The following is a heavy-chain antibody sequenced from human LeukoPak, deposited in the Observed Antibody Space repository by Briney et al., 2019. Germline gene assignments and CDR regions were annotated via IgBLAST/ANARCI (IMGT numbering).Heavy chain of an antibody. CDR3: ARRIILTDFDY. CDR1: GDSISTDTYY. Sequence: PSETLSLTCSVSGDSISTDTYYWGWIRQPPGKGLEWIGTIYFSGSTYYSPSLKSRVTISVETSKNQFSLNLTSVTAADTAVYYCARRIILTDFDYWGRGTLVTVAS. J-gene: IGHJ4*02. CDR2: IYFSGST. D-gene: IGHD1-14*01. V-gene: IGHV4-39*01.